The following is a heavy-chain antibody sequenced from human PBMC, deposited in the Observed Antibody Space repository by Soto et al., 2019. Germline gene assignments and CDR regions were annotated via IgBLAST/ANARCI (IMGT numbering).Heavy chain of an antibody. J-gene: IGHJ4*02. CDR3: ERRDTSGFLRYFDN. CDR2: IVPNVGTV. CDR1: GGTLSRFINYP. D-gene: IGHD3-3*01. Sequence: QMQLVQAGAEVKKPGSSVKVSCKASGGTLSRFINYPINCVRQAPGQGLEWMGGIVPNVGTVNYAQKFQGRVTINADKSTGTAYMEVSSLRSEDTALYYSERRDTSGFLRYFDNWRQGTLVTVSS. V-gene: IGHV1-69*06.